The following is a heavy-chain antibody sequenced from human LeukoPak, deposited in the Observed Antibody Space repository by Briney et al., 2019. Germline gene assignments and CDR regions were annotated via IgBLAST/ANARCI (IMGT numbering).Heavy chain of an antibody. CDR2: ISSSGGII. J-gene: IGHJ4*01. D-gene: IGHD6-13*01. CDR1: GFTFDDYA. V-gene: IGHV3-11*01. CDR3: AFPWGSSWFYSDC. Sequence: PGRSLRLSCAASGFTFDDYAMHWVRQAPGKGLEWVSSISSSGGIIYYADSVKGRFTISRDNTKNSLYLQMNSLRAEDTAVYYCAFPWGSSWFYSDCRGQGTLVTVSS.